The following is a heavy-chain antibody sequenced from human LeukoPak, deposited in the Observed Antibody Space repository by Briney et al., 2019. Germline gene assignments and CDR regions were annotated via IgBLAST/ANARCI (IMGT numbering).Heavy chain of an antibody. CDR3: ARQWLAFDY. J-gene: IGHJ4*02. V-gene: IGHV1-69*02. Sequence: SVKVSCKASGGTFSSYTISWVRQAPGQGLERMGRIIPILGIANYAQKFQGRVTITADESTSTAYMELSSLRSEDTAVYYCARQWLAFDYWGQGTLVTVSS. D-gene: IGHD6-19*01. CDR1: GGTFSSYT. CDR2: IIPILGIA.